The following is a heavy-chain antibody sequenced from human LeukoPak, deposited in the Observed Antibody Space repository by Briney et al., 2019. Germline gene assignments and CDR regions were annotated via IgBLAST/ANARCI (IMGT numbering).Heavy chain of an antibody. CDR2: INHSGST. D-gene: IGHD5-18*01. J-gene: IGHJ4*02. V-gene: IGHV4-34*01. Sequence: SETLSLTCAVYGGSFSGYYWSWIRQPPGKGLEWIGEINHSGSTNYNPSLKSRVTISVDTSKNQFSLKLSSVTAADTAVYYCARGRGYAYFGLLDYWGQGTLVTVSS. CDR3: ARGRGYAYFGLLDY. CDR1: GGSFSGYY.